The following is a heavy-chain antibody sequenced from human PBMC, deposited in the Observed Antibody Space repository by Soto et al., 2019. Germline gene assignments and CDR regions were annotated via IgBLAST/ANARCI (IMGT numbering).Heavy chain of an antibody. CDR3: ARHSSAYGSGTMG. CDR1: GGSISSSSYY. V-gene: IGHV4-39*01. CDR2: IYYSGST. D-gene: IGHD3-10*01. Sequence: SETLSLTCTVSGGSISSSSYYWGWIRQPPGKGLEWIGSIYYSGSTYYNPSLRSRVTISVDTSKNQFSLKLSSVTAADTAVYYCARHSSAYGSGTMGWGQGTLVTVSS. J-gene: IGHJ4*02.